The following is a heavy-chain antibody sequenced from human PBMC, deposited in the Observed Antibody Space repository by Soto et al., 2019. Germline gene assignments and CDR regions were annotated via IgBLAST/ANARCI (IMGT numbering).Heavy chain of an antibody. Sequence: SVKFSCKASGGTFSSSGIIWVRQAPGQGLEWMGGIMPIFGTANYAQKFQGRVTITRDTSASTAYMELSSLRSEDTAVYYCARGQHTLRYFDWPLNWFDPWGQGTLVTVSS. V-gene: IGHV1-69*05. J-gene: IGHJ5*02. CDR3: ARGQHTLRYFDWPLNWFDP. CDR2: IMPIFGTA. CDR1: GGTFSSSG. D-gene: IGHD3-9*01.